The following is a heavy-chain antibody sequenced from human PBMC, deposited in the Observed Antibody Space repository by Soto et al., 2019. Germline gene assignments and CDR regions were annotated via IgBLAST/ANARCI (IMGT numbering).Heavy chain of an antibody. D-gene: IGHD3-22*01. V-gene: IGHV1-8*01. J-gene: IGHJ6*02. CDR1: RYTFTTYD. CDR2: MNPNSGNT. CDR3: ARYHYYYCMDV. Sequence: QVQLVQSGAEVRKPGASVKVSCKASRYTFTTYDINWVRQATGQGLEWMGWMNPNSGNTVYAQKFQGRVTMTRNTSINTAYMELTSLTSDDTAVYYCARYHYYYCMDVWGQGTTVTVSS.